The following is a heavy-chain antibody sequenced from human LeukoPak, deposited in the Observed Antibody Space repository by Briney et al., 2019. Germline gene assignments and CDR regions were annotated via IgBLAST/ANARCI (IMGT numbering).Heavy chain of an antibody. CDR3: ASVYCSGGSCYPGPYDY. Sequence: ASVKVSCKASGYTFTGYYMHWVRQAPGQGLEWMGWINPNSGGTNYAQKFQGRVTMTRDTSISTAYMELRSLRSDDTAVYYCASVYCSGGSCYPGPYDYWGQGTLVTVSS. V-gene: IGHV1-2*02. CDR2: INPNSGGT. J-gene: IGHJ4*02. D-gene: IGHD2-15*01. CDR1: GYTFTGYY.